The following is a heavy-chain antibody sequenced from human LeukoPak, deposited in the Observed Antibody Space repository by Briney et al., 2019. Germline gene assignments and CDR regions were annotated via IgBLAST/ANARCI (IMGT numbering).Heavy chain of an antibody. CDR3: ARSAIQGGVWV. J-gene: IGHJ4*02. Sequence: GASVKVSCKASGGTFSSYAISWVRQAPGQGLEWTGWINPNSGGTNYAQKFQGRVTMTRDTSISTAYLQWSSLKASDTAMYYCARSAIQGGVWVWGQGTLVTVSS. CDR2: INPNSGGT. CDR1: GGTFSSYA. D-gene: IGHD3-16*01. V-gene: IGHV1-2*02.